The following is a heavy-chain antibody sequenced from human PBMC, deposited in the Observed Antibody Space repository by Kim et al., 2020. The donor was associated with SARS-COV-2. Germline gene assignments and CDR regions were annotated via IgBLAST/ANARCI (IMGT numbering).Heavy chain of an antibody. D-gene: IGHD3-16*01. Sequence: SETLSLTCTVSGGPIISSSYYWGWIRQPPGQGLEWIWCISYSGSTHHNPSLKSRLTISVDTSKNQFSLKLRFLPAAHTAVYYCAISRIVWTPNPGDAFD. CDR1: GGPIISSSYY. CDR2: ISYSGST. CDR3: AISRIVWTPNPGDAFD. V-gene: IGHV4-39*01. J-gene: IGHJ3*02.